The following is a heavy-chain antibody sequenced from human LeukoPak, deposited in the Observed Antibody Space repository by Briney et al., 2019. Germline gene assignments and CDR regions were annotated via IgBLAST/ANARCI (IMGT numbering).Heavy chain of an antibody. CDR1: GFTFSSYG. J-gene: IGHJ4*02. Sequence: GGSLRLSCAASGFTFSSYGMHWVRQAPGKGLEWVAVISYDGSNKYYADSVKGRFTISRDNSKNTLYLQMNSLRAEDTAVYYCAILGPTTVTTGVYYWSQGTLVTVSS. CDR3: AILGPTTVTTGVYY. V-gene: IGHV3-30*03. D-gene: IGHD4-17*01. CDR2: ISYDGSNK.